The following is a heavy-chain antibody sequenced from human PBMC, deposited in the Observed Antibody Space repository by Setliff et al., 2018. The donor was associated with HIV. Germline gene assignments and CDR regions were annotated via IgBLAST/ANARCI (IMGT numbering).Heavy chain of an antibody. CDR1: GFTFSGFT. D-gene: IGHD5-12*01. V-gene: IGHV3-30*04. CDR3: ARVRRHSGRPGTFDI. Sequence: GGSLRLSCVGSGFTFSGFTMHWVRQAPGKGLEWVAVTSFDEGIKYYRDSVKGRFTISRDNSKNTVYLQMNSLKTEDTAIYYCARVRRHSGRPGTFDIWGQGTMVTVSS. CDR2: TSFDEGIK. J-gene: IGHJ3*02.